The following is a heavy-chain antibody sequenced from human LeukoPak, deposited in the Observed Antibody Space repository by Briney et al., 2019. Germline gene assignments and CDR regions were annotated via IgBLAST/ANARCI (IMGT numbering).Heavy chain of an antibody. CDR3: ARGGNYYGSGDFDY. Sequence: SETLSLTCTVSGGSISSYSWSWIRQPPGKGLEWIGYIYYSGSTNYNPSLKSRVTISVDTSKNQFSLKLSSVTAADTAVYYCARGGNYYGSGDFDYWGQGTLVTVSS. CDR1: GGSISSYS. CDR2: IYYSGST. V-gene: IGHV4-59*01. J-gene: IGHJ4*02. D-gene: IGHD3-10*01.